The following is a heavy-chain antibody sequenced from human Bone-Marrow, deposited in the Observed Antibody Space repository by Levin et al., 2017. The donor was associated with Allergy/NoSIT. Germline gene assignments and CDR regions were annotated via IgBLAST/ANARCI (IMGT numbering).Heavy chain of an antibody. D-gene: IGHD3-9*01. CDR2: ISGSGGTT. V-gene: IGHV3-23*01. CDR3: AKDSEDFEWFSPYY. CDR1: GFTSNNNA. Sequence: AGGSLRLSCAASGFTSNNNAMSWVRQAPGKGLEWVSGISGSGGTTYYIDSVKGRFTISRDNSKNTVYLQLSSLRVEDTAVYYCAKDSEDFEWFSPYYWGQGTLVTVSS. J-gene: IGHJ4*02.